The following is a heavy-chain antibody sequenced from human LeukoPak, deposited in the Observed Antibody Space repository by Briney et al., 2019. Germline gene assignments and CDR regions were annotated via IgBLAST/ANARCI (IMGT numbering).Heavy chain of an antibody. CDR1: GGSFSGYY. V-gene: IGHV4-34*01. Sequence: SETLTFPCAVYGGSFSGYYWTWIRQPPGKALDWFGEINHSGSTNYNPSLKSRVTISVDTSKNQFSLKLSSVTAADTAVYYCASPRGYSYGWYYFDYWGQGTLVTVSS. CDR3: ASPRGYSYGWYYFDY. CDR2: INHSGST. J-gene: IGHJ4*02. D-gene: IGHD5-18*01.